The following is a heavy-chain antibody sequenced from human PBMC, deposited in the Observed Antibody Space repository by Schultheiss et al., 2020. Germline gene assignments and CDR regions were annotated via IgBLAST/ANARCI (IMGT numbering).Heavy chain of an antibody. CDR2: IHHSGSV. J-gene: IGHJ6*03. D-gene: IGHD6-6*01. CDR1: GFTFDDYG. Sequence: GSLRLSCAASGFTFDDYGMSWVRQAPGKGLEWIGQIHHSGSVKYNPSLKSRVTISVDTSKNQFSLKLSSVTAADTAVYYCARVITEYSSSGRLNNYYYYMDVWGKGTTVTVSS. CDR3: ARVITEYSSSGRLNNYYYYMDV. V-gene: IGHV4-34*01.